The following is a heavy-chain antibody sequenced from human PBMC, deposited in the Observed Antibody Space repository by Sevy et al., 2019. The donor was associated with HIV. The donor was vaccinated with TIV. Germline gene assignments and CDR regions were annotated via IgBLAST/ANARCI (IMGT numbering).Heavy chain of an antibody. V-gene: IGHV3-30*04. CDR2: ISYNGRNK. D-gene: IGHD2-15*01. J-gene: IGHJ4*02. CDR3: ARFVGYCSGGRCSIIDF. Sequence: GGSLRLSCAASGFSLSDHAVSWVRQTPGKGLEWLAVISYNGRNKYYADSVKGRFTISKDDSKNTLYLQLNSLRAEDTAVYYCARFVGYCSGGRCSIIDFCGQGTLVTVSS. CDR1: GFSLSDHA.